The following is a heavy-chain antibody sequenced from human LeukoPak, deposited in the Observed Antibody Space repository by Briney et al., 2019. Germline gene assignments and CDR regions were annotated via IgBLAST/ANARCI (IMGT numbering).Heavy chain of an antibody. J-gene: IGHJ5*02. CDR3: ARTMVRGVITYNWFDP. D-gene: IGHD3-10*01. CDR2: IIPIFGTA. CDR1: GGTFSSYA. V-gene: IGHV1-69*13. Sequence: SVKVSCKASGGTFSSYAISWVRQAPGQGLEWMGEIIPIFGTANYAQKFQGRVTITADESTSTAYMELSSLRSEDTAVYYCARTMVRGVITYNWFDPWGQGTLVTVSS.